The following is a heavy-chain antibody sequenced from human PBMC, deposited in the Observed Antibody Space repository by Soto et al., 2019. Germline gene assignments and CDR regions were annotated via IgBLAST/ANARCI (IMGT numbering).Heavy chain of an antibody. CDR1: GGSISSYY. J-gene: IGHJ4*02. Sequence: SETLSLTCTVSGGSISSYYWSWIRQPPGKGLEWIGYIYYSGSTNYNPSLKSRVTISVDTSKNQFSLKLSSVTAADTAGYSCAREGGVSCTNGVCYTPNYFDYWGQGTLVTVSS. V-gene: IGHV4-59*01. CDR3: AREGGVSCTNGVCYTPNYFDY. CDR2: IYYSGST. D-gene: IGHD2-8*01.